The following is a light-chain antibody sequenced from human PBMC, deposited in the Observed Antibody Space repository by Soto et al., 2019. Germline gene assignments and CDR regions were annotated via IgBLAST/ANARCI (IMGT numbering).Light chain of an antibody. CDR2: GAS. CDR1: QSIINNY. CDR3: QQYGTSPLMYT. V-gene: IGKV3-20*01. J-gene: IGKJ2*01. Sequence: ESVLTQSPGSLSLSPGETATLSCRASQSIINNYLAWYQQKPGQAPRLLIYGASISATGVPDRFSGSGSGTDFTLTITRLEAEDFAVYYCQQYGTSPLMYTFGQGTQLGVK.